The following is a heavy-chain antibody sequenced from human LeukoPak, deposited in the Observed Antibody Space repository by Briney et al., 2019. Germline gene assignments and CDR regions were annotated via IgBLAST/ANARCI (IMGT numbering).Heavy chain of an antibody. D-gene: IGHD3-9*01. CDR1: GFTFSSYA. Sequence: PGGSLRLSCAASGFTFSSYAMHWVRQAPGKGLEWVAVISYDGSNKYYADSVKGRFTISRDNSKNTLYLQMNSLRAEATAVYYCARDLTKGGEGLFDYWGQGTLVTVSS. CDR2: ISYDGSNK. J-gene: IGHJ4*02. V-gene: IGHV3-30-3*01. CDR3: ARDLTKGGEGLFDY.